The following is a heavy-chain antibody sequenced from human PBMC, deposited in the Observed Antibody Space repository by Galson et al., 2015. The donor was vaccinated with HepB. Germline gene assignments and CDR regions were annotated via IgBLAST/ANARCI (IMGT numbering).Heavy chain of an antibody. CDR3: ARQVSVEITACYFDY. V-gene: IGHV3-7*03. CDR2: IKGDGREK. D-gene: IGHD3-16*01. Sequence: SLRLSCAGSGFTFSSYWMTWVRQAPGKGLEWVANIKGDGREKYYVDSVKGRFTISRDNAINSLYMQMNSLRAEDTAVYYCARQVSVEITACYFDYWGQASLFT. J-gene: IGHJ4*02. CDR1: GFTFSSYW.